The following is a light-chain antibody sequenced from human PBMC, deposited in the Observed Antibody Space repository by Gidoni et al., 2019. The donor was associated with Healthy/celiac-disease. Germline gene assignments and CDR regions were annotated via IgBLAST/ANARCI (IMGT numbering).Light chain of an antibody. CDR2: LCS. J-gene: IGKJ3*01. V-gene: IGKV2-28*01. Sequence: SVMTQSPLSLPVTPGEPASISCKSTQSLLHSNGYNYLDWYLQKPGQSPHLLIYLCSNRASGVPDRFSGNGSGTDFTLKISRVEAEDVGVYYCMQALQTPPFTFGPGTKVDIK. CDR3: MQALQTPPFT. CDR1: QSLLHSNGYNY.